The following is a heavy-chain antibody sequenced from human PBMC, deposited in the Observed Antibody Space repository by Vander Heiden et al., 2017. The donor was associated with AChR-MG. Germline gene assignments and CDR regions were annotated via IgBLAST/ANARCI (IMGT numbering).Heavy chain of an antibody. CDR1: GFTFSSYS. CDR2: ISSSSSYI. D-gene: IGHD3-22*01. V-gene: IGHV3-21*01. J-gene: IGHJ4*02. CDR3: ARDYYDSSGYYQTFGY. Sequence: EVQLVESGGGLVKPGGSLRLSCAASGFTFSSYSMNWVRQAPGKGLEWVSSISSSSSYIYYADSVKGRFTISRDNAKNSLYLQMNSLRAEDTAVYYCARDYYDSSGYYQTFGYWGQGTLVTVSS.